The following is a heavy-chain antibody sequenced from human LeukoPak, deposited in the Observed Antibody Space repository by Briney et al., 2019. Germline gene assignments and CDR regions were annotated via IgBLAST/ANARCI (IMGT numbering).Heavy chain of an antibody. Sequence: GASVKVSCKASGGTFSSYAISWVRQAPGQGLEWMGWMNPNSGNTGYAQKFQGRVTMTRNTSISTAYMELSSLRSEDTAVYYCARVWRQWLFSWELRDYWGQGTLVTVSS. CDR1: GGTFSSYA. J-gene: IGHJ4*02. CDR2: MNPNSGNT. CDR3: ARVWRQWLFSWELRDY. D-gene: IGHD1-26*01. V-gene: IGHV1-8*02.